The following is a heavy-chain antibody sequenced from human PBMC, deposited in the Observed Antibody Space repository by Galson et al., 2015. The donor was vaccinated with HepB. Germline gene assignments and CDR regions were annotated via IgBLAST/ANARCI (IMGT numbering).Heavy chain of an antibody. CDR2: ISYYGSNK. J-gene: IGHJ3*02. Sequence: SMRLSCAASGVTFSSYAMHWVRQAPGKGLEWVAVISYYGSNKYYADSVKGRFTISRDNSKNTLYLQMNSLRAEDTDVYYCARAFHRGAFDIWGQGTMVTVSS. V-gene: IGHV3-30-3*01. CDR1: GVTFSSYA. CDR3: ARAFHRGAFDI.